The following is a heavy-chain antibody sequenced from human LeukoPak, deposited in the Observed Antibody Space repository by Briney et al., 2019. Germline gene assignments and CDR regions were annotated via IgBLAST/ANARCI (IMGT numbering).Heavy chain of an antibody. V-gene: IGHV3-23*01. Sequence: GGSLRLSCAASGFTFSSYAMSWVRQAPGKGLEWVSAISGSGGSTYYAESVKGRFTISRDNSKNTLYLQMNSLRAEDTAVYYCAKGTRTRWLQSSYYFDYWGQGTLVTVSS. CDR1: GFTFSSYA. CDR3: AKGTRTRWLQSSYYFDY. J-gene: IGHJ4*02. CDR2: ISGSGGST. D-gene: IGHD5-24*01.